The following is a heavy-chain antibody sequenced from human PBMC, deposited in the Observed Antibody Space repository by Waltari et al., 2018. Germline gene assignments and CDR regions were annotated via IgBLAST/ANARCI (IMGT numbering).Heavy chain of an antibody. V-gene: IGHV3-7*03. CDR3: ARSQRHSFEI. CDR2: IKEDGTDT. J-gene: IGHJ3*02. CDR1: GFPFSIYL. Sequence: EVQLVESGGGLVQPGGSLRLSCAASGFPFSIYLMTWVRQAPGGGLEWGAKIKEDGTDTYYVDSVKGRFTISKDNAENSLYLQMNSLRVEDTAIYYCARSQRHSFEICGQGTMVTVSS. D-gene: IGHD3-3*02.